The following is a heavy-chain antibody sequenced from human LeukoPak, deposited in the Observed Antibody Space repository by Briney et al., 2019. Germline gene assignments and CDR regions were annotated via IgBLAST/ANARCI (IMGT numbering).Heavy chain of an antibody. D-gene: IGHD6-19*01. V-gene: IGHV5-51*01. CDR2: IYPSDSDT. Sequence: GESLKISCKGSGYTFATYWIGWVRQMPGKGLEWMGIIYPSDSDTRYSPSFQGQVTISADKSITTAYLQWSSLKASDTAMFYCARHVVPYSSGLTGFDYWGQGTLVTVSS. J-gene: IGHJ4*02. CDR3: ARHVVPYSSGLTGFDY. CDR1: GYTFATYW.